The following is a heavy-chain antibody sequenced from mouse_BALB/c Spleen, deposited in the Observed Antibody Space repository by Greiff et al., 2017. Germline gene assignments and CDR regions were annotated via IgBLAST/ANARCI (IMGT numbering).Heavy chain of an antibody. CDR1: GFTFSNYW. V-gene: IGHV6-6*02. CDR2: IRLKSNNYAT. CDR3: TLYGGYAMDY. Sequence: EVQGVESGGGLVQPGGSMKLSCVASGFTFSNYWMNWVRQSPEKGLEWVAEIRLKSNNYATHYAESVKGRFTISRDDSKSSVYLQMNNLRAEDTGIYYCTLYGGYAMDYWGQGTSVTVSS. J-gene: IGHJ4*01. D-gene: IGHD1-1*01.